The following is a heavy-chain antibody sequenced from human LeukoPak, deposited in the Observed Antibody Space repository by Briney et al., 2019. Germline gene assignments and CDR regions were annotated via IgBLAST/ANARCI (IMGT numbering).Heavy chain of an antibody. D-gene: IGHD2-2*01. CDR2: IYTSGST. CDR1: GGSISSYY. V-gene: IGHV4-4*07. Sequence: SETLSLTCTVSGGSISSYYWSWIRQPAGKGLEWIGRIYTSGSTNYNPSLKSRVTMSVDTSKNQFSLKLGSVTAADTAVYYCARVGVYCSSTSCSYDAFDIWGQGTMVTVSS. J-gene: IGHJ3*02. CDR3: ARVGVYCSSTSCSYDAFDI.